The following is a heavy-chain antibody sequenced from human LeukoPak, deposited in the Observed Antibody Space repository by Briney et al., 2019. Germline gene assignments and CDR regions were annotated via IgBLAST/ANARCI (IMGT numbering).Heavy chain of an antibody. CDR1: GFPFINAW. CDR3: TTDRYCSGGSCREYFQH. J-gene: IGHJ1*01. D-gene: IGHD2-15*01. V-gene: IGHV3-15*01. CDR2: LKSKTDGGTT. Sequence: GGLLLSFAASGFPFINAWMSWGRRAPGKGGEWVGRLKSKTDGGTTDYAAPVKGRFTFSRDDSKNTLYLQMNSLKTEDTAVYYCTTDRYCSGGSCREYFQHWGQGTLVTVSS.